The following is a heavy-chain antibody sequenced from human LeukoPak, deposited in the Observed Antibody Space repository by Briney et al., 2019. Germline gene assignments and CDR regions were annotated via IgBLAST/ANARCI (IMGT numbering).Heavy chain of an antibody. V-gene: IGHV3-33*01. CDR1: GFTFSNYG. CDR3: ARSSSSWSLLYYFDY. J-gene: IGHJ4*02. Sequence: GGSLRLSCAASGFTFSNYGMHWVRQAPGKGLEWVAAIWYDGSNKYYGDSVKGRFTISRDNSKNTLYLQMNSLRAEDTAVYYCARSSSSWSLLYYFDYWGQGTLVTVSS. CDR2: IWYDGSNK. D-gene: IGHD6-13*01.